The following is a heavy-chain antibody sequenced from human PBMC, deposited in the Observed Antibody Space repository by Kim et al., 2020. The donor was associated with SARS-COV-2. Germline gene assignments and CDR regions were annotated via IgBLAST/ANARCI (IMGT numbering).Heavy chain of an antibody. CDR3: ARGFDY. CDR1: GGSISSYY. CDR2: IYYSGST. Sequence: SETLSPTCTVSGGSISSYYWSWIRQPPGKGLEWIGYIYYSGSTNYNPSLKTRVTISVDTSKNQFSLTLSSVSAADTAVYYCARGFDYWGQGTLVTVAS. J-gene: IGHJ4*02. V-gene: IGHV4-59*01.